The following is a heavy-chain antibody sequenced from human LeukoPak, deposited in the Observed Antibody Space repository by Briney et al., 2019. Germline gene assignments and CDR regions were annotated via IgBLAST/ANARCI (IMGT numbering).Heavy chain of an antibody. CDR2: INHSGST. J-gene: IGHJ6*02. D-gene: IGHD3-10*01. CDR1: GGSFSGYY. CDR3: ARIGNGSGSYRAPSYGMDV. V-gene: IGHV4-34*01. Sequence: KPSETLSLTCAVYGGSFSGYYWSWIRQPPGKGLEWIGEINHSGSTNYNPSLKSRVTISVDTSKNQFSLKLSSVTAADTAVYYCARIGNGSGSYRAPSYGMDVWGQGTTVTVS.